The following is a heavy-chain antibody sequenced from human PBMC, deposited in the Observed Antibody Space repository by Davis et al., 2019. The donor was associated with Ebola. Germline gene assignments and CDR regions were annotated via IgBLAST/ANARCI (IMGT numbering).Heavy chain of an antibody. CDR3: ARGYVGY. Sequence: GESLKTSCAASGFTVSSNYMSWVRQAPGKGLEWVSVIYSGGSTYYADSVKGRFTISRDNAKNSLYLQMNSLRDEDTAVYYCARGYVGYWGQGTLVTVSS. D-gene: IGHD5-12*01. J-gene: IGHJ4*02. CDR1: GFTVSSNY. V-gene: IGHV3-53*01. CDR2: IYSGGST.